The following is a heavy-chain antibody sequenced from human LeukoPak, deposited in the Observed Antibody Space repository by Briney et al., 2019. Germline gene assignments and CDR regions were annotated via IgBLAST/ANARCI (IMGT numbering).Heavy chain of an antibody. J-gene: IGHJ4*02. CDR2: IWYDGSNK. CDR3: AKVPPNVAGY. V-gene: IGHV3-33*06. CDR1: GFTFSNYG. Sequence: PGGSLRLSCAASGFTFSNYGMHWVRQAPGKGLEWVAAIWYDGSNKYYGDSVKGRFTISRDNSKNTLYLQMNSLRAEDTAVYYCAKVPPNVAGYWGQGTLVTVSS.